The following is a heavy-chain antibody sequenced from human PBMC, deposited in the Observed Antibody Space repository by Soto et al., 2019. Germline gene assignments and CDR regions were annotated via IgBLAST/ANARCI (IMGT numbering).Heavy chain of an antibody. Sequence: GSGPTIGKPPQNLTLYCPLSGVSLSTNGMCVSWIRQPPGKALEWLALIDWDDDKYYSTSLKTRLTISKDTSKNQVVLTMTNMDPVDTATYYCARIPAVAPYYYGMDVWGQGTTVTVSS. CDR1: GVSLSTNGMC. CDR2: IDWDDDK. CDR3: ARIPAVAPYYYGMDV. J-gene: IGHJ6*02. V-gene: IGHV2-70*01. D-gene: IGHD6-19*01.